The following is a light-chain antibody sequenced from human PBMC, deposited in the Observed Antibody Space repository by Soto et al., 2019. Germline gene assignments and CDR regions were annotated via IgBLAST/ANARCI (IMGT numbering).Light chain of an antibody. CDR3: QQLNSYPRT. CDR2: AAS. J-gene: IGKJ2*01. V-gene: IGKV1-9*01. CDR1: QGISSY. Sequence: IPLTQSPSSLSASVGDRVTITCRASQGISSYLAWYQQKPGKAPKLLIYAASTLQSGVPSRFSGSGSGTDFTLTISSQQPEDFATYYCQQLNSYPRTFGQGTKLEIK.